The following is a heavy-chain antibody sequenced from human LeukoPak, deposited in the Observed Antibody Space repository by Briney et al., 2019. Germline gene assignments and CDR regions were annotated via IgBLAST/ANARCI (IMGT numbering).Heavy chain of an antibody. V-gene: IGHV2-70*11. D-gene: IGHD1-14*01. CDR2: IDWDDEK. CDR1: GFSLTTTGMC. J-gene: IGHJ4*02. Sequence: SGPTLVNPTQTLTLTCTFSGFSLTTTGMCVTWIRQPPGKALEWLARIDWDDEKYYSTSLKTRLTISKDTSKNQVVLTMTNMDPLDTATYYCARFRRNNFDYWGQGTLVTVSS. CDR3: ARFRRNNFDY.